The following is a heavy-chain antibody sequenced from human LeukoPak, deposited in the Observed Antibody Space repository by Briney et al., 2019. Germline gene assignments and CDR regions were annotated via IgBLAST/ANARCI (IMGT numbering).Heavy chain of an antibody. CDR3: AIGGGHQPTYYRYLLV. J-gene: IGHJ6*04. D-gene: IGHD2-15*01. V-gene: IGHV3-53*01. CDR2: TDSAGFT. Sequence: GGSLRLSCPPPGSTASTRYTTSARQAPGRGLGWVSLTDSAGFTYYPDSVKGRFTISRDIAKNTVFLQRNSVRVEDTAVYYCAIGGGHQPTYYRYLLVWGKGATVTVSS. CDR1: GSTASTRY.